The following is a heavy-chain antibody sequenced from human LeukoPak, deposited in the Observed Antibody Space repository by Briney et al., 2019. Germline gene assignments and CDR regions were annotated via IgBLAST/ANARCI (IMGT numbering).Heavy chain of an antibody. Sequence: ASVKVSCKASGYTFTGYYMHWVRQAPGQGLESMGWINPNTGDTNSAQKFQGRVTMTTDTSTTTAHMELRSLTSDDTAIYYCARHGGIGPKRDYFDYWGPGTLVTVSS. V-gene: IGHV1-2*02. CDR3: ARHGGIGPKRDYFDY. J-gene: IGHJ4*02. D-gene: IGHD3-16*01. CDR1: GYTFTGYY. CDR2: INPNTGDT.